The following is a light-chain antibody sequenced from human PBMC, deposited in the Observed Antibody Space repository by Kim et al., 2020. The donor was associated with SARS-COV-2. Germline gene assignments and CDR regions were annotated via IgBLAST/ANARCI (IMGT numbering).Light chain of an antibody. J-gene: IGKJ1*01. CDR1: QSVSSN. CDR2: GAS. V-gene: IGKV3-15*01. CDR3: QQYNNWPQT. Sequence: EIVMTQSPATLSVSPGERATLSCRAGQSVSSNLAWYQQKPGQAPRLLIYGASTRATGIPARFSGSGSGTEFTLIISSLQSDDLAVYYCQQYNNWPQTFGQGTKVDIK.